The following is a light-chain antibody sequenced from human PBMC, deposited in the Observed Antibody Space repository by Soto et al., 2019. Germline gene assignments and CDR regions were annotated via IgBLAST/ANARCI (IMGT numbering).Light chain of an antibody. CDR2: EGS. V-gene: IGLV2-23*03. J-gene: IGLJ2*01. CDR3: CSYARSSTLRV. Sequence: QSALTQPASVSGSPGQSITISCTGTSSDVGSYNLVSWYQQHPGKAPKLMIYEGSKRPSGVSNRFSGSKSGNTASLTISGLQAEDEADYYCCSYARSSTLRVFGGGTKLTVL. CDR1: SSDVGSYNL.